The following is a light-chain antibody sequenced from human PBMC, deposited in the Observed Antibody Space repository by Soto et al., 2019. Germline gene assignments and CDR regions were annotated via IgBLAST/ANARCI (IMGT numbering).Light chain of an antibody. V-gene: IGLV1-44*01. CDR3: ATWDDSVNGPV. CDR1: NSNIGSNT. CDR2: SNT. J-gene: IGLJ2*01. Sequence: QSVLTQPPSASGTPGQGVTISCSGSNSNIGSNTVNWYQQLPGTAPKLLIYSNTQRPSGVPDRFSGSKSGTSASLAISGLQSEDEADYYCATWDDSVNGPVFGGGTKLTVL.